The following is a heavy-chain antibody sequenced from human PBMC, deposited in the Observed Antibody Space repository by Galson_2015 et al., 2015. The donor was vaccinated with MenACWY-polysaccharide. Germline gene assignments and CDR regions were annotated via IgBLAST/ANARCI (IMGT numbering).Heavy chain of an antibody. CDR3: ARIPSTVTPFGWFDP. V-gene: IGHV4-31*03. CDR2: MSHSGTS. CDR1: GAPINSGGHY. J-gene: IGHJ5*02. Sequence: TLSLTCTVSGAPINSGGHYWTWIRPHPGKGLEWIGDMSHSGTSNYNPPLKRRAVISVDTSKNQFSLSLTSVTAADTAVYYCARIPSTVTPFGWFDPWGQGTLVTVTS. D-gene: IGHD4-17*01.